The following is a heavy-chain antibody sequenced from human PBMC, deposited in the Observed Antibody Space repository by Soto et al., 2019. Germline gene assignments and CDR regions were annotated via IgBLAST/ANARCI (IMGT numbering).Heavy chain of an antibody. CDR2: INPSGGST. V-gene: IGHV1-46*01. J-gene: IGHJ4*02. CDR3: ARATVRGVIITSSDY. D-gene: IGHD3-10*01. Sequence: ASVKVSCKASGYTFTSYYMHWVRQAPGQGLEWMGIINPSGGSTSYAQKFQGRVTMTRDTSTSTVYMELSSLRSEDTAVYYCARATVRGVIITSSDYWGQGTLVTVSS. CDR1: GYTFTSYY.